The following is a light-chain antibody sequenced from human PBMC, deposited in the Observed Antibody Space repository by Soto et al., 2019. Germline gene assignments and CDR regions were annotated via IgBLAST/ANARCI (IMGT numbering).Light chain of an antibody. Sequence: EIVLTQSPGTLSLSPGERATLSCRASQSVNTNYLAWYQQKSGQAPRLPIYGASSRATGLPDRFSGSGSGTDFTLTISRLEPEDFAAYFCQQYGSSPITFGQGTRLEIK. CDR3: QQYGSSPIT. V-gene: IGKV3-20*01. CDR2: GAS. CDR1: QSVNTNY. J-gene: IGKJ5*01.